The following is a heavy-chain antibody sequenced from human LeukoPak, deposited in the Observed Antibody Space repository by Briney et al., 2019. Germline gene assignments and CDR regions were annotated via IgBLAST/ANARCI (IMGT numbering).Heavy chain of an antibody. CDR3: ARALTGGMDCDY. J-gene: IGHJ4*02. CDR2: INTYNGNT. CDR1: GVTFSNNS. Sequence: GASVKVSCKTSGVTFSNNSIAWVRQAPGQGLEWMGWINTYNGNTNNARNFQDRVTMTADTSTSTAYLEMRGLTSDDTGVFYCARALTGGMDCDYWGQGTLVTVSS. V-gene: IGHV1-18*01. D-gene: IGHD7-27*01.